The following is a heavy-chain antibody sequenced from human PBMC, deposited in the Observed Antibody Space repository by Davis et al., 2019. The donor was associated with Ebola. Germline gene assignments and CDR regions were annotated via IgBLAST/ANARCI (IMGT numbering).Heavy chain of an antibody. CDR3: ARGGETVTGTASHGMDV. V-gene: IGHV3-23*01. CDR1: GYTFSIHA. J-gene: IGHJ6*02. D-gene: IGHD1-14*01. CDR2: LSGSGGLS. Sequence: GESLKISCAASGYTFSIHAMTSVRQAPGKGLEWVSALSGSGGLSYYADSVKGRFTISRDNSKNTLYLQMDSLTAEDTAVYYCARGGETVTGTASHGMDVWGQGTTVTVSS.